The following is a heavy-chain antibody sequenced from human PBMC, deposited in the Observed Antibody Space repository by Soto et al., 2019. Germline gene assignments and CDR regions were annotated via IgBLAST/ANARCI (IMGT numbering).Heavy chain of an antibody. CDR2: IIPFFGTS. CDR3: ARVGHITNYGMAV. J-gene: IGHJ6*02. CDR1: GGTFSRYP. V-gene: IGHV1-69*01. Sequence: QVQLVQSGAEVKKPGSSVKVSCEASGGTFSRYPINWVRQAPGQGLEWMGGIIPFFGTSNYAQKLQGRVTITADDSTSTAYMELRSLRSEDTAVYYCARVGHITNYGMAVWGQGTTVTVSS. D-gene: IGHD1-26*01.